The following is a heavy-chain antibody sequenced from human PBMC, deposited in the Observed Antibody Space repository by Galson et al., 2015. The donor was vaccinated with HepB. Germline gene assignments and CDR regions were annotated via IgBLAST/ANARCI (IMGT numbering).Heavy chain of an antibody. V-gene: IGHV1-24*01. CDR1: GYPLSDLT. J-gene: IGHJ4*02. CDR2: FDPKVGER. D-gene: IGHD5-24*01. CDR3: AVRPPMAYYYFNY. Sequence: SVKVSCKVSGYPLSDLTIHWVRQSPGEGLEWLGGFDPKVGERIYAQTFQGTVTMTGDTSTDTAYMELSSLTFDDTAVYYCAVRPPMAYYYFNYRGQGTLVTVSS.